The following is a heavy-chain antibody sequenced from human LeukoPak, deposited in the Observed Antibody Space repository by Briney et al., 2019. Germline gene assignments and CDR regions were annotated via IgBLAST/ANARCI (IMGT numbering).Heavy chain of an antibody. Sequence: SETLSLTCTVSGGSITTYYWNWIRQSPGKGLEWIGYFCNSGSTNYTPSLKSRVSISADTSKNQFSLKLTSVTAADTAVYYCARGGGCTSFSCDFDFWGQGTLVTVSS. CDR3: ARGGGCTSFSCDFDF. CDR2: FCNSGST. V-gene: IGHV4-59*01. D-gene: IGHD2-2*01. J-gene: IGHJ4*02. CDR1: GGSITTYY.